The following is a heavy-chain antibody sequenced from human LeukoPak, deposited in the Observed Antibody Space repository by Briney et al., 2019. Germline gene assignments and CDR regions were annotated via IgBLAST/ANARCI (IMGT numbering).Heavy chain of an antibody. J-gene: IGHJ4*02. Sequence: PSETLSLTCTVSGGSISSYYWSWIRQPPGKGLEWIGYIYYSGSTNYNPSLKSRVTMSVDTSKNQFSLKLSSVTAADTAVYYCARGRRYSSGWPHFDYWGQGTLVTVSS. CDR1: GGSISSYY. CDR3: ARGRRYSSGWPHFDY. D-gene: IGHD6-19*01. V-gene: IGHV4-59*01. CDR2: IYYSGST.